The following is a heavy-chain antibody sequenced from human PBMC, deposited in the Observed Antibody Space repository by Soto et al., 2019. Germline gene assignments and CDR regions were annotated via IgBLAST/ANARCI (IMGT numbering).Heavy chain of an antibody. J-gene: IGHJ4*02. D-gene: IGHD5-18*01. V-gene: IGHV1-58*01. CDR2: IVVGSGNT. Sequence: GASVKVSCKASGFTFTSSAVQWVRQARGQRLEWIGWIVVGSGNTNYAQKFQERVTITRDMSTSTAYMELSSLRSEDTAVYYCAAGRFFTAMAPVFDYWGQGTLVTVSS. CDR1: GFTFTSSA. CDR3: AAGRFFTAMAPVFDY.